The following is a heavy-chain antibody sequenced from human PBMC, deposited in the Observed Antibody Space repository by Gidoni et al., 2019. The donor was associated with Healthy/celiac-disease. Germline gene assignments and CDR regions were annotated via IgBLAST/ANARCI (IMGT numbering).Heavy chain of an antibody. D-gene: IGHD2-2*02. CDR2: IYSGCST. CDR1: GSTVSSNY. V-gene: IGHV3-53*01. J-gene: IGHJ5*02. Sequence: EVQLVESGGGLIQPGGSLRLSCAASGSTVSSNYMSWVRQARGTGLEWVAFIYSGCSTYYADSVKGRFTISRDNSKNTLYLQMNSLRAEDTAVYYCAAEHCSSTSCYTPWGQGTLVTVSS. CDR3: AAEHCSSTSCYTP.